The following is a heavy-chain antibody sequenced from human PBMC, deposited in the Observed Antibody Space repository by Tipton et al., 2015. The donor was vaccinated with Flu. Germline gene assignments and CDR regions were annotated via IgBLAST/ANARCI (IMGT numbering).Heavy chain of an antibody. CDR1: GYSFTSYW. D-gene: IGHD3-22*01. J-gene: IGHJ4*02. V-gene: IGHV5-51*01. CDR3: ARLYYYDSSGSLPDY. Sequence: MQLVQSGAEVKKPGESLKISCKGSGYSFTSYWIGWVRQMPGKGLEWMGIIYPGDSDTRYSPSFQGQVTISADKSISTAYLQWSSLKASDPAMYYCARLYYYDSSGSLPDYWGQGTLVTVSS. CDR2: IYPGDSDT.